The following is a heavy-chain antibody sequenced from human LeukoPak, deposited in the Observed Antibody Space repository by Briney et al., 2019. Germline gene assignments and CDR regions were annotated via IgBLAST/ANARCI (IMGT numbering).Heavy chain of an antibody. J-gene: IGHJ4*02. D-gene: IGHD6-25*01. Sequence: GASVKVSCKASGYTFTGYYMRWVRQAPGQGLEWMGWINPNSGGTNYAQKFQGRVTMTRDRSISTAYMQLSRLRSDGTAVYYCAAGSGNFDSWRQATLLTVSS. CDR2: INPNSGGT. CDR1: GYTFTGYY. V-gene: IGHV1-2*02. CDR3: AAGSGNFDS.